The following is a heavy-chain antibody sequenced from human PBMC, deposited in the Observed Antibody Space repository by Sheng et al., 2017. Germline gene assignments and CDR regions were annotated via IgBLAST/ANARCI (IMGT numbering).Heavy chain of an antibody. D-gene: IGHD1-26*01. CDR2: IYHSGST. V-gene: IGHV4-38-2*01. CDR3: ARGLDSGSYYWFDP. Sequence: QVQLQESGPGLVKPSETLSLTCAVSGYSISSGYYWGWIRQPPGKGLEWIGSIYHSGSTYYNPSLKSRVTISVDTSKNQFSLKLSSVTAADTAVYYCARGLDSGSYYWFDPWGQGTLVTVSS. J-gene: IGHJ5*02. CDR1: GYSISSGYY.